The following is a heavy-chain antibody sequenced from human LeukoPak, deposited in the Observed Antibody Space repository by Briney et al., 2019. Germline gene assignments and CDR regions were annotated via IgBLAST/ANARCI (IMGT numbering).Heavy chain of an antibody. CDR1: VGSFSGYY. Sequence: SETLSLTRAVYVGSFSGYYWSWIRQPPGKGLEWIGEINHSGSTNYNPSLKSRVTISVDTSKNQFSLKLSSVTAADTAVYYCARGVAYSHFDYWGQGTLVTVSS. D-gene: IGHD4-11*01. CDR3: ARGVAYSHFDY. V-gene: IGHV4-34*01. J-gene: IGHJ4*02. CDR2: INHSGST.